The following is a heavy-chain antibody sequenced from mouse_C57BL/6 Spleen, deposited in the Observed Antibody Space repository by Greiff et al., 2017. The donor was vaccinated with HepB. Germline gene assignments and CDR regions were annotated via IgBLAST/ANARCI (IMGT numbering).Heavy chain of an antibody. J-gene: IGHJ4*01. Sequence: VQLQESGPGLVAPSQSLSITCTVSGFSLTSYGVSWVRQPPGKGLEWLGVIWGDGSTNYHSAPISSVSISKDNSKRQVLMKLNSLKTDDAVTYYCALRKEYAMDYWGRGTSVNVSS. CDR2: IWGDGST. V-gene: IGHV2-3*01. CDR3: ALRKEYAMDY. CDR1: GFSLTSYG.